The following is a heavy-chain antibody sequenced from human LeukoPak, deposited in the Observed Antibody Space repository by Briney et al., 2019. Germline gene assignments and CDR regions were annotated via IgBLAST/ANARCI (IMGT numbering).Heavy chain of an antibody. D-gene: IGHD4-23*01. CDR3: ASGGNSAAGY. V-gene: IGHV3-21*01. J-gene: IGHJ4*02. CDR2: ISSSSSYI. CDR1: GFTFSSYS. Sequence: GGSLRLSCAASGFTFSSYSMNWVRQAPGKGLEWVSSISSSSSYIYYADSVKGRFTISRDNAKNSLYLQMNSLRAEDTAVYYCASGGNSAAGYWGQGTLVTVSS.